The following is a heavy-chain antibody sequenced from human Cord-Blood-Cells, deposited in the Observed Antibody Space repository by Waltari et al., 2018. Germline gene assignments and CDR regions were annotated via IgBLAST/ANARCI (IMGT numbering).Heavy chain of an antibody. Sequence: QVQLQQWGAGLLKPSETLSLTCAVYGGSFSGYYWIGIRQPPRKGLEWIGEINHSGSTNYNPSLKSRVTISVDTSKNQFSLKLSSVTAADTAVYYCARGIAVASPDYWGQGTLVTVSS. CDR1: GGSFSGYY. CDR2: INHSGST. D-gene: IGHD6-19*01. CDR3: ARGIAVASPDY. J-gene: IGHJ4*02. V-gene: IGHV4-34*01.